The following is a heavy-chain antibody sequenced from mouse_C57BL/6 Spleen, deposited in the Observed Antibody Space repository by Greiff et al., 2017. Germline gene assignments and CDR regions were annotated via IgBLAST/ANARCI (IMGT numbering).Heavy chain of an antibody. J-gene: IGHJ3*01. V-gene: IGHV1-81*01. D-gene: IGHD1-1*01. CDR2: IYPRSGNT. Sequence: VKLMESGAELARPGASVKLSCKASGYTFTSYGISWVKQRTGQGLEWIGEIYPRSGNTYYNEKFKGKATLTADKSSSTAYMELRSLTSEDSAVYFCARSESGAHYYGSSVAYWGQGTLVTVSA. CDR1: GYTFTSYG. CDR3: ARSESGAHYYGSSVAY.